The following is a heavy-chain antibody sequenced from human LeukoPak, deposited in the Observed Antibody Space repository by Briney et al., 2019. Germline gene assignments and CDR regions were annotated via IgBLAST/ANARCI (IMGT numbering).Heavy chain of an antibody. Sequence: ASVKVSCKASGYTFTSYYMHWVRQAPGQGLEWMGGIIPIFGTANYAQKFQGRVTMTTDTSTSTAYMELRSLRSDDTAVYYCARTYYFDYWGQGTLVTVSS. CDR1: GYTFTSYY. CDR3: ARTYYFDY. J-gene: IGHJ4*02. CDR2: IIPIFGTA. V-gene: IGHV1-46*01.